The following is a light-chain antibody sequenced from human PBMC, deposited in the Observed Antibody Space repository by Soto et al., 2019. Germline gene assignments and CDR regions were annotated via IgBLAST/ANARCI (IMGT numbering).Light chain of an antibody. CDR2: DAS. Sequence: EVVLTQSPVTLSLSPGERATLSCRASQSFRGLLAWYQQKPGQAPRLLIYDASNRATGIPARFSGSGSGTDFTLTISSLEPEDFAVYYCQQRFIWPPVTFGGGTNVEIK. CDR3: QQRFIWPPVT. J-gene: IGKJ4*01. V-gene: IGKV3-11*01. CDR1: QSFRGL.